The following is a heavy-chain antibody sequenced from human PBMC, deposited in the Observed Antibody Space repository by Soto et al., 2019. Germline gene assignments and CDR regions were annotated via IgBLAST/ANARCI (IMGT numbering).Heavy chain of an antibody. Sequence: ASVKVSCRASGRTFSSYTISWVRQAPGQGPEWMGRIIPILGIANYAQKFQGRVTITADKSTSTAYMELSSLRSEDTAVYYCARDCYSSGSEYWGQRTLVIVSS. J-gene: IGHJ4*02. CDR1: GRTFSSYT. CDR2: IIPILGIA. V-gene: IGHV1-69*04. CDR3: ARDCYSSGSEY. D-gene: IGHD6-19*01.